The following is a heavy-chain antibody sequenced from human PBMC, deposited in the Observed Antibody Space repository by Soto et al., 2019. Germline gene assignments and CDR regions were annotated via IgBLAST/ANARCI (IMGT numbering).Heavy chain of an antibody. V-gene: IGHV4-34*01. J-gene: IGHJ6*02. CDR1: GGSFSGYY. CDR3: ARGDIVVVPAAMGPSFYYYYGMDV. D-gene: IGHD2-2*01. CDR2: INHGGST. Sequence: SETLSLTCAVYGGSFSGYYWSWIRQPPGKGLEWIGEINHGGSTNYNPSPKSRVTISVDTSKNQFSLKLSSVTAADTAVYYCARGDIVVVPAAMGPSFYYYYGMDVWGQGTTVTVSS.